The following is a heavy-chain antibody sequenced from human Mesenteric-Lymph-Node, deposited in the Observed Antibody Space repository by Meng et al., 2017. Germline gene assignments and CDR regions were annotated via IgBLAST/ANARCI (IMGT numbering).Heavy chain of an antibody. CDR3: ARTPFLAQSYDSSGYWPRDY. V-gene: IGHV3-21*01. CDR1: GFTFSSYS. D-gene: IGHD3-22*01. J-gene: IGHJ4*02. Sequence: EKVGGAGGGLVKPGGPLRLFCAASGFTFSSYSMNWVRQAPGKGLEWVSSISSSSSYIYYADSVKGRFTISRDNAKNSLYLQMNSLRAEDTAVYYCARTPFLAQSYDSSGYWPRDYWGQGTLVTVSS. CDR2: ISSSSSYI.